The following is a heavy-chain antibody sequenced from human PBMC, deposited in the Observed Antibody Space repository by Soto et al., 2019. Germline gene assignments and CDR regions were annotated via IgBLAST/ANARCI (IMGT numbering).Heavy chain of an antibody. V-gene: IGHV3-33*01. CDR2: IWYDGSNK. D-gene: IGHD1-20*01. Sequence: QVQLVESGGGVVQPGRSLRLSCAASGFTSSSYGMHWVRQAPGKGLEWVAVIWYDGSNKYYADSVKGRFTISRDNSKNTLYLQMNSLRAEDTAVYYCARDHNWNPTYYFDYWGQGTLVTVSS. CDR3: ARDHNWNPTYYFDY. CDR1: GFTSSSYG. J-gene: IGHJ4*02.